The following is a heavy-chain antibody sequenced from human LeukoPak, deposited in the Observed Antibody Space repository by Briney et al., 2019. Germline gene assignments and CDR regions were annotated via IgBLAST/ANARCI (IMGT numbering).Heavy chain of an antibody. CDR1: GFTFSTYW. J-gene: IGHJ5*02. Sequence: PGGSLRLSCAASGFTFSTYWMHWVRQAPGKGLVLVSRINSDGSSSSYADSVKGRFTISRDNAKNTLYLQVNSLRAEDTAVYCCARSGSFNWFDPWGEGTLVTVSS. D-gene: IGHD1-26*01. CDR2: INSDGSSS. V-gene: IGHV3-74*01. CDR3: ARSGSFNWFDP.